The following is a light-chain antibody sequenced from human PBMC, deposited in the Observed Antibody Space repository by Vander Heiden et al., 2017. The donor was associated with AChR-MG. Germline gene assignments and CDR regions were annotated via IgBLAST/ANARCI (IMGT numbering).Light chain of an antibody. Sequence: SSELPQDPAVSVALGQTARITCQGDSLRSYYASWYQQKPGQAPVLVIYGKNNRPSGIPDRFSGSSSGNTASLTITGAQAEDEADYYCNSRDSSGNHFVVFGGGTKLTVL. CDR2: GKN. CDR1: SLRSYY. CDR3: NSRDSSGNHFVV. V-gene: IGLV3-19*01. J-gene: IGLJ2*01.